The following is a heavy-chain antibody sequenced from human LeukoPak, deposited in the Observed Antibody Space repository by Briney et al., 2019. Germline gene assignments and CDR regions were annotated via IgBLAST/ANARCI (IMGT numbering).Heavy chain of an antibody. V-gene: IGHV5-51*01. Sequence: GEALKISFKGSGYSFISYWIGWGRQMPGKGLEWMGIIYPDDSDTRYSPSFQGQVTISADKSISTAYLQWSSLKASDTAMYYCATSPGAFDIWGQGTMVTVSS. CDR3: ATSPGAFDI. CDR1: GYSFISYW. CDR2: IYPDDSDT. J-gene: IGHJ3*02.